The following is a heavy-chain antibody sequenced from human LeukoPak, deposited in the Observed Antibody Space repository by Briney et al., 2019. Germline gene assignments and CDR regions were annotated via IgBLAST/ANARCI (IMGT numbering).Heavy chain of an antibody. D-gene: IGHD2-8*02. CDR1: GFTFSNFA. V-gene: IGHV3-30-3*01. CDR2: ISSDGSDK. J-gene: IGHJ5*02. Sequence: PGGSLRLSCAASGFTFSNFAMHWVRQAPGKGLEWMAVISSDGSDKYYADSVEGRFTVSRDNSKNTLFLQVDSLRAEDMAIYYCAKDVWWSVSWGQGTLVTVSS. CDR3: AKDVWWSVS.